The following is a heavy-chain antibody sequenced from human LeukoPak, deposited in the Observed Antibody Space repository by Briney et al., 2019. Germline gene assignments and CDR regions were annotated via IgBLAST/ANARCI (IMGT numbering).Heavy chain of an antibody. J-gene: IGHJ5*02. V-gene: IGHV1-2*02. CDR1: GCIFTDYY. D-gene: IGHD2-15*01. Sequence: GASVTVSCMGSGCIFTDYYMHWVGPAPGQGLEWMGWINPNSGGTNYAQKFEGRVTMTRDTSISTAYMELSRLRSDDTAVYYCARDAPLPLVGVVVVAAGKESRQNTNPFDPWGQGTLVTVSS. CDR2: INPNSGGT. CDR3: ARDAPLPLVGVVVVAAGKESRQNTNPFDP.